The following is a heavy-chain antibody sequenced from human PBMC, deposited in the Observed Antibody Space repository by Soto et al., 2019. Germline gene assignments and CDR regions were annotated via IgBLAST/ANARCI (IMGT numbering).Heavy chain of an antibody. CDR3: EPLCSGGNCYLFDY. Sequence: EVQLSESGGGLVQPGGSLRLSCAASGFTFNNYAMAWVREAPGKGLEWVSSISGSGDNTYYAGSVKGRFTISRDNSKNTLYLQMNSLRAEDTAMYYCEPLCSGGNCYLFDYWGQGTLVTVSS. CDR1: GFTFNNYA. J-gene: IGHJ4*02. D-gene: IGHD2-15*01. V-gene: IGHV3-23*01. CDR2: ISGSGDNT.